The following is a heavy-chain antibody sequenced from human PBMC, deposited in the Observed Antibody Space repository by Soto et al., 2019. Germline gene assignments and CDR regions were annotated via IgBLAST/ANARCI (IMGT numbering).Heavy chain of an antibody. Sequence: SETLSLTCTVSGGSISSYYWSWIRQPPGKGLEWIGYIYYSGSTNYNPSLKSRVTISVDTSKNQFSLKLSSVTAADTAVYYCARRFGFLEWSYFDYWGQGTLVTVSS. D-gene: IGHD3-3*01. CDR1: GGSISSYY. V-gene: IGHV4-59*01. CDR3: ARRFGFLEWSYFDY. CDR2: IYYSGST. J-gene: IGHJ4*02.